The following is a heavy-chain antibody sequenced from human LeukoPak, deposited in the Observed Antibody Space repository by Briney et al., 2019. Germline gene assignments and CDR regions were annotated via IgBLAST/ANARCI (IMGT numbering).Heavy chain of an antibody. J-gene: IGHJ3*02. CDR3: ARGGGYSYANDAFDI. CDR1: GGSFSGYY. Sequence: SETLSLTCAVYGGSFSGYYWSWIRQPPGKGLEWIGYIYHSGSTYYNPSLKSRVTISVDRSKNQFSLKLSSVTAADTAVYYCARGGGYSYANDAFDIWGQGTMVTVSS. D-gene: IGHD5-18*01. V-gene: IGHV4-34*01. CDR2: IYHSGST.